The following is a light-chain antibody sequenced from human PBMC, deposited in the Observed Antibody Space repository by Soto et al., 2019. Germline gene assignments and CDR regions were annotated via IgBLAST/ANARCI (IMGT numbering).Light chain of an antibody. CDR2: GAS. V-gene: IGKV3-20*01. Sequence: EIVMTQSPATLSVSPGERATLSCRASQSVSSNLAWYQQKPGQAPRLLIYGASSRATGIPDRFSGSGSGTDFALTISRLEPEDFAVYYCQQYGSSPRGYTFGQGTRLEIK. CDR1: QSVSSN. J-gene: IGKJ5*01. CDR3: QQYGSSPRGYT.